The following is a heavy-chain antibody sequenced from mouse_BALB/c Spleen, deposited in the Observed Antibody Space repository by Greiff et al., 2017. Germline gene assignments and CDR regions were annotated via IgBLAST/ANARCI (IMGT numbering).Heavy chain of an antibody. CDR2: ISSGSSTI. D-gene: IGHD2-3*01. J-gene: IGHJ3*01. V-gene: IGHV5-17*02. Sequence: EVKLVESGGGLVQPGGSRKLSCAASGFTFSSFGMHWVRQAPEKGLEWVAYISSGSSTIYYADTVKGRFTISRDNPKNTLFLQMTSLRSEDTAMYYCARADGNGRFAYWGQGTLVTVSA. CDR3: ARADGNGRFAY. CDR1: GFTFSSFG.